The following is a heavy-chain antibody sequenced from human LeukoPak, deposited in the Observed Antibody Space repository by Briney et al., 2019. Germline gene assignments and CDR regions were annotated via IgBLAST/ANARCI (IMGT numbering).Heavy chain of an antibody. V-gene: IGHV3-23*01. CDR1: GFTFSSYA. Sequence: GGSLRLSCAASGFTFSSYAMSWVRQAPGKGLEWVSAISGSGGSTYYADSVKGRFTISRDNSKNTLYLQMNSLRDEDTAVYYCAKGERGYSYGYIDYWGQGTLVTVSS. CDR3: AKGERGYSYGYIDY. D-gene: IGHD5-18*01. J-gene: IGHJ4*02. CDR2: ISGSGGST.